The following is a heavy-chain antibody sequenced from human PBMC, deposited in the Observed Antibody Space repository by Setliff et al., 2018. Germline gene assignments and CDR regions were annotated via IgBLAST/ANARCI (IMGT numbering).Heavy chain of an antibody. Sequence: PSETLSLTCTVSGGSISTYYWSWIRQPPGKGLEWIGYVYYSGIANYSPSLKSRVTISVDKAKNQFSLKLSSVTAADTAVYYCARDNKRSDGSGYSPDAFDIWGQGTVVTVSS. CDR2: VYYSGIA. J-gene: IGHJ3*02. D-gene: IGHD3-22*01. CDR3: ARDNKRSDGSGYSPDAFDI. V-gene: IGHV4-59*12. CDR1: GGSISTYY.